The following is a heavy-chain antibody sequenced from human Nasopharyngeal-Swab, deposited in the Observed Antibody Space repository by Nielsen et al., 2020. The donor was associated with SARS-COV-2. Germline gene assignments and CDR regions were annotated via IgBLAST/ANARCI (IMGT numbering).Heavy chain of an antibody. CDR2: IYYSGST. V-gene: IGHV4-59*01. Sequence: SETLSLTCTVSGGSISSYYWSWIRQPPGKGPEWIGYIYYSGSTNYNPSLKSRVTISVDTSKNQFSLKLSSVTAADTAVYYCARDRIAADYFDYWGQGTLVTVSS. CDR1: GGSISSYY. J-gene: IGHJ4*02. CDR3: ARDRIAADYFDY. D-gene: IGHD6-13*01.